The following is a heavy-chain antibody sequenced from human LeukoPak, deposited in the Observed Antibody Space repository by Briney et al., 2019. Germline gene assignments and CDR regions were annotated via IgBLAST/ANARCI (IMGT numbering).Heavy chain of an antibody. J-gene: IGHJ6*03. CDR1: GYIFTNFG. D-gene: IGHD1-26*01. CDR2: ISGYNGNT. Sequence: ASVKVSCKASGYIFTNFGISWVRQARGQGLEWMGWISGYNGNTKYVQKFQGRVTMTTDTSTSTAYMELRSLRSDDTAVYYCARGSGSRSPYYYYMDVWGKGTTVTISS. V-gene: IGHV1-18*01. CDR3: ARGSGSRSPYYYYMDV.